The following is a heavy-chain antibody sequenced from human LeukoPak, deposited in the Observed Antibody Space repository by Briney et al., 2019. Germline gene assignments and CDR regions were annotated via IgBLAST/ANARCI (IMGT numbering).Heavy chain of an antibody. CDR2: IYSGGST. V-gene: IGHV3-53*01. CDR1: GFTVSTNY. J-gene: IGHJ6*02. D-gene: IGHD3-10*01. Sequence: PGGSLRLSCAASGFTVSTNYMNWARQAPGKGLEWVSVIYSGGSTYYADSVKGRFTISTDNSRNTLYLQMNSLRAEDTAVYYCARRGSESYYYYGMDVWGQGTTVTVSS. CDR3: ARRGSESYYYYGMDV.